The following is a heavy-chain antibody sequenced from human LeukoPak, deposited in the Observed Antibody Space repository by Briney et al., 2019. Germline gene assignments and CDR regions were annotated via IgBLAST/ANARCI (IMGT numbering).Heavy chain of an antibody. Sequence: SETLSLTCTVSGGFISGYYWNWIRQSPGKGLEWIGYIFYTGDTDYNPSLRSRVTMSADRSNNRFSLQLASVTTADSAFYYCARAYRLTSPRGFDPWGPGILVTVSS. CDR3: ARAYRLTSPRGFDP. D-gene: IGHD3-16*02. V-gene: IGHV4-59*01. J-gene: IGHJ5*02. CDR1: GGFISGYY. CDR2: IFYTGDT.